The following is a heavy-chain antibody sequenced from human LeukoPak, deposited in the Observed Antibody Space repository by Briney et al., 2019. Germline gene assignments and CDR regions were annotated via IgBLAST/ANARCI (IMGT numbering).Heavy chain of an antibody. CDR3: AKGGGIYSNSCYYMDV. J-gene: IGHJ6*03. V-gene: IGHV3-30*02. Sequence: GSLRLSCAASGFTFSSYGMHWVRQAPGKGLEWVAFIRYDGSNKYYADSVKGRFTISRDNSKNTLYMQMNSLRAEDTAVYYCAKGGGIYSNSCYYMDVWGKGTTVTVSS. CDR2: IRYDGSNK. D-gene: IGHD1-26*01. CDR1: GFTFSSYG.